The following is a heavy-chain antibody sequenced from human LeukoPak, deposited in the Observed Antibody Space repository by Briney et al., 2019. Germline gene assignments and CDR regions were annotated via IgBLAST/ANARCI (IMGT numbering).Heavy chain of an antibody. D-gene: IGHD3-22*01. Sequence: GGSLRLSCAASGFTFGSYEMNWVRQAPGKGLEWVSSISSSSSYIYYADSVKGRFTISRDNSKNTLFLQMNSLRDEDTAVYYCAKHYYDSSGTPRYFDYWGQGTLVTVSS. V-gene: IGHV3-21*04. CDR3: AKHYYDSSGTPRYFDY. CDR1: GFTFGSYE. J-gene: IGHJ4*02. CDR2: ISSSSSYI.